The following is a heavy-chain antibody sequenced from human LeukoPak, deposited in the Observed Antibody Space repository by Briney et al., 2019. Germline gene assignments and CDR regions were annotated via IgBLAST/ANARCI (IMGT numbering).Heavy chain of an antibody. D-gene: IGHD2-2*01. CDR3: ARGQDIVVVPAASTLYYFDY. CDR1: GGSFSGYY. CDR2: INHSGST. J-gene: IGHJ4*02. V-gene: IGHV4-34*01. Sequence: PSETLSLTCAVYGGSFSGYYWSWLRQPPGKGLEWIGEINHSGSTNYNPSLKSRVTISVDTSKNQFSLKLSSVTAADTAVYYCARGQDIVVVPAASTLYYFDYWGQGTLVTVSS.